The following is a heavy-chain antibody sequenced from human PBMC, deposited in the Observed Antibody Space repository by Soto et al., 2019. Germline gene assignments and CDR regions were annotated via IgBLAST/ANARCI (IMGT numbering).Heavy chain of an antibody. CDR1: GFTFDYYA. J-gene: IGHJ6*02. CDR3: AKGRGYSSGWFYYYYYGMDV. CDR2: ISCNSGSI. Sequence: PGGSLRLSCAASGFTFDYYAMHWVRQAPGKGLEWVSGISCNSGSIGYADSVNGRFTISRDNAKNSLYLQMNSLRAEDTALYYCAKGRGYSSGWFYYYYYGMDVWGQGTTVTVSS. V-gene: IGHV3-9*01. D-gene: IGHD6-19*01.